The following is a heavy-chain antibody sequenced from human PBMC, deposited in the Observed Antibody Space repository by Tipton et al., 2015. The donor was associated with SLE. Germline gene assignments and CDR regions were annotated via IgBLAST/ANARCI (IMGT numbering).Heavy chain of an antibody. CDR2: MNPYSGTT. J-gene: IGHJ5*02. Sequence: QVQLVQSGAKVKKPGASVRVSCKASGYTFITYDINWVRQATGQGLEWMGWMNPYSGTTGYAQKFQGRVTMTRNTSIGTAYMDLTSLRSDDTAVYYCARGTSTGHSFVGWFDTWGQGSLVTVSS. D-gene: IGHD5-18*01. CDR3: ARGTSTGHSFVGWFDT. CDR1: GYTFITYD. V-gene: IGHV1-8*01.